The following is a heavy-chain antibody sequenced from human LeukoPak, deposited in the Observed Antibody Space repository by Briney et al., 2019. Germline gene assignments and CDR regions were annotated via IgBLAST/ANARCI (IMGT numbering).Heavy chain of an antibody. V-gene: IGHV6-1*01. D-gene: IGHD3-22*01. CDR1: GNSVSSNSTA. J-gene: IGHJ4*02. CDR3: GRDYDYDAAYDGCFDY. CDR2: TYYRSKWYN. Sequence: SQTLSLTCANSGNSVSSNSTAWNWIRQSPSRGLEWLRRTYYRSKWYNDYAVSVKSRITINPDTSKNQFYLQLNSVTPEDTAVYYCGRDYDYDAAYDGCFDYWGQGTLVTVSS.